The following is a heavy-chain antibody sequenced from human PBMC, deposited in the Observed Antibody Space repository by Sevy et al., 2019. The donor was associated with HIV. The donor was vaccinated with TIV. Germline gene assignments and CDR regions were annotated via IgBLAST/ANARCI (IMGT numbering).Heavy chain of an antibody. V-gene: IGHV3-30*04. CDR3: ARAPEMAKKGFDY. J-gene: IGHJ4*02. CDR1: GFTFSSNYA. Sequence: GGSLRLSCAASGFTFSSNYAMHWVRQAPGKGLEWMAVISDHGDYKYYADSVKGRFTISRDNSKNTLYLEMNSLRAEDTALYYCARAPEMAKKGFDYWGQGTLVTVSS. CDR2: ISDHGDYK. D-gene: IGHD5-12*01.